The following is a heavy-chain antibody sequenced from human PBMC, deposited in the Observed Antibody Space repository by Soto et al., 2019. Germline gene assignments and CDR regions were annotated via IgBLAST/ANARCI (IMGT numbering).Heavy chain of an antibody. V-gene: IGHV1-18*01. Sequence: QVHLVPSGAEVKKPGASVKVSCQGSGYAFTTYGITWVRQAPGQGLECMGWISAHNGNTNYAQKLQGRVTVTRDTSTSTAYMELRSLRSDDTAVYYCARGRYGDYWGQGALVTVSS. CDR1: GYAFTTYG. D-gene: IGHD1-1*01. CDR3: ARGRYGDY. CDR2: ISAHNGNT. J-gene: IGHJ4*02.